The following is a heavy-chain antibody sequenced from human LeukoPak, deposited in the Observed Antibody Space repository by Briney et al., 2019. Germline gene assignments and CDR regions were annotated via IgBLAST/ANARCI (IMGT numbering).Heavy chain of an antibody. CDR3: AKSYYYDILTGPSDY. V-gene: IGHV1-18*01. CDR2: ISAYNGNT. Sequence: ASVKVSCKASGYTFTSYGISWVRQAPGQGLEWMGWISAYNGNTNYAQKLQGRVTMTTDTSTSTAYMELRSLRSDDTAVYYCAKSYYYDILTGPSDYWGQGTLVTVSS. CDR1: GYTFTSYG. D-gene: IGHD3-9*01. J-gene: IGHJ4*02.